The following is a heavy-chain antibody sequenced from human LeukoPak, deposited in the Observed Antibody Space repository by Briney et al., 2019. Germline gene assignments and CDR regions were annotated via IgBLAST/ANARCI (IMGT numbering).Heavy chain of an antibody. Sequence: ASETLSLTCAVYGGSFSGYYWSWIRQPPGKGLEWIGEINHSGSTNYNPSLKSRVTISVDTSKNQFSLKLNSVTAADTAVYYCARDPDFWSGYYNFDYWGQGTLVTVSS. D-gene: IGHD3-3*01. CDR2: INHSGST. J-gene: IGHJ4*02. CDR3: ARDPDFWSGYYNFDY. V-gene: IGHV4-34*01. CDR1: GGSFSGYY.